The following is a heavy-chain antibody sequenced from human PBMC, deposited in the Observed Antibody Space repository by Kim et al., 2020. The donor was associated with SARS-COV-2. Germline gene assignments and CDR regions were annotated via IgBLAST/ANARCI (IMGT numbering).Heavy chain of an antibody. CDR2: IYYSGST. Sequence: SETLSLTCTVSGGSISSSSYYWGWIRQPPGKGLEWIGSIYYSGSTYYNPSLKSRVTISVDTSKNQFSLKLSSVTAADTAVYYCARDTRARGSRSFDPWGQGTLVTVSS. CDR1: GGSISSSSYY. J-gene: IGHJ5*02. V-gene: IGHV4-39*07. D-gene: IGHD3-10*01. CDR3: ARDTRARGSRSFDP.